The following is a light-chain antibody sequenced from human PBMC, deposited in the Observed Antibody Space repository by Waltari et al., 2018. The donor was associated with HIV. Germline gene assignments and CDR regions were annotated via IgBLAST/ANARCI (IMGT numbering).Light chain of an antibody. CDR2: GAS. CDR3: QEYNNWPWT. J-gene: IGKJ1*01. CDR1: ESVSSN. V-gene: IGKV3-15*01. Sequence: EIVLTQSPATLSVSPGDRVTLSCRASESVSSNLAWSQQKPGQAPRLVFYGASSRATGIPDRFSGSGSGTEFTLTISSLQSEDFAVYYCQEYNNWPWTFGQGTKVEIK.